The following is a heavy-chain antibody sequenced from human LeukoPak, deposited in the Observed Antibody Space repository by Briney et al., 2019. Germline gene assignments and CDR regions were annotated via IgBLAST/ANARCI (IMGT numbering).Heavy chain of an antibody. Sequence: GGSLRLSCAASGFTFSDYYMSWIRQAPGKGLEWVSSMSSDSKSIYYADSVKGRFTISRDNAKNSLFLQMDSLRAEDTALYYCTRGSYGDYGYWGQGTLVTVSS. V-gene: IGHV3-69-1*01. CDR2: MSSDSKSI. J-gene: IGHJ4*02. CDR3: TRGSYGDYGY. D-gene: IGHD4-17*01. CDR1: GFTFSDYY.